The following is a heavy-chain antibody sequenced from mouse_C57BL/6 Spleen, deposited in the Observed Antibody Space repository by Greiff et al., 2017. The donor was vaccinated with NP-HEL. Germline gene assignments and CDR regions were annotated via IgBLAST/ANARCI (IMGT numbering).Heavy chain of an antibody. CDR3: ARPPYDRELAY. J-gene: IGHJ3*01. CDR1: GYAFSSYW. Sequence: VQLQQSGAELVKPGASVKISCKASGYAFSSYWMNWVKQRSGKGLEWIGQIYPGDGDTNYNGKFKGKATLTADKSSSTAYMQLSSLTSEDSAVDFCARPPYDRELAYWGQGTLVTVSA. D-gene: IGHD2-3*01. V-gene: IGHV1-80*01. CDR2: IYPGDGDT.